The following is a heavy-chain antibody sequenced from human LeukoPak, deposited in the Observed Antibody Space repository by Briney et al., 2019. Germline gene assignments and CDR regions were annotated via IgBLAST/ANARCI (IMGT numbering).Heavy chain of an antibody. CDR3: ARARRITMIVVANNWFDP. CDR2: IKPNSGGT. Sequence: ASVKVSCKASGYTFTGYYMHWVRQAPGQGLEWMGWIKPNSGGTNYAQKFQGRVTMTRDTSISTAYMELSRLRSDDTAVYYCARARRITMIVVANNWFDPWGQGTLVTVSS. D-gene: IGHD3-22*01. V-gene: IGHV1-2*02. J-gene: IGHJ5*02. CDR1: GYTFTGYY.